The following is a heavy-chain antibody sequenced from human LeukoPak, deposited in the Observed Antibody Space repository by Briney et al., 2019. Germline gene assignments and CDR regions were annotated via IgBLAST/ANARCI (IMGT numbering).Heavy chain of an antibody. J-gene: IGHJ4*02. CDR1: GFTFSSYA. CDR2: ISSNGGST. V-gene: IGHV3-64*01. CDR3: ARDGWVKISGYFDY. Sequence: GGSLRLSCAASGFTFSSYAMHWVRQAPGKGLEYVSAISSNGGSTYYANSVKGRFTISRDNSKNTLYLQMGSLRAEVMAVYYCARDGWVKISGYFDYWGQGTLVTVSS. D-gene: IGHD1-26*01.